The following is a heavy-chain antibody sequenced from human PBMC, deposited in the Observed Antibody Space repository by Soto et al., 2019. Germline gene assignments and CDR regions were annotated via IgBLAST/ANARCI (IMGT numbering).Heavy chain of an antibody. J-gene: IGHJ5*02. V-gene: IGHV4-34*01. CDR2: INHSGST. Sequence: QVQLQQWGAGLLKPSETLSLTCAVYGGSISDYYWSWIRQPPGKGLEWIGEINHSGSTNYNPSLKIRVTISLDTSKNQFSLKLSSVTAADTAVYYCASRGSTYSSGWPETNWFDPWGQGTLVTVSS. D-gene: IGHD6-19*01. CDR1: GGSISDYY. CDR3: ASRGSTYSSGWPETNWFDP.